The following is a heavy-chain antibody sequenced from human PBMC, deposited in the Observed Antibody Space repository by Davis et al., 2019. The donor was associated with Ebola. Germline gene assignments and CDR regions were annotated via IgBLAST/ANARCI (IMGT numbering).Heavy chain of an antibody. V-gene: IGHV3-33*01. CDR3: ARDDCSSTSCWEMDY. CDR2: IWYDGSNR. CDR1: GFTFSSYG. Sequence: GESLKISCAASGFTFSSYGMHWVRQAPGKGLEWVAVIWYDGSNRYYADSVKGRFTISRDNSRNTLYLQMNSLRAEDTAVYYCARDDCSSTSCWEMDYWGQGTLVTVSS. J-gene: IGHJ4*02. D-gene: IGHD2-2*01.